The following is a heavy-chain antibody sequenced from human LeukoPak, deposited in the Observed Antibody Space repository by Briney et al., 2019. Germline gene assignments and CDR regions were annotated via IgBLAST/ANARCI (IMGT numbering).Heavy chain of an antibody. Sequence: PSETLSLTCAVYGGSFSGYYWSWIRQPPGKGLEWIGEINHSGSTNYNPSLKSRVTISVDTSKNQFSLKLSSVTAADTAVYYCAREVTSRIVVVVATTQFDYWGQGTLVTVSS. CDR2: INHSGST. V-gene: IGHV4-34*01. D-gene: IGHD2-15*01. J-gene: IGHJ4*02. CDR1: GGSFSGYY. CDR3: AREVTSRIVVVVATTQFDY.